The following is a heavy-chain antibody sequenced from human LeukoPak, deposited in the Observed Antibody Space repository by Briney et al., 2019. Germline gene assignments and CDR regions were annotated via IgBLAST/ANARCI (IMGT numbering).Heavy chain of an antibody. CDR3: AKDRKFITMVQGVIIQNYNWFDP. D-gene: IGHD3-10*01. J-gene: IGHJ5*02. CDR1: GFTFSSYG. CDR2: IRYDGSNK. Sequence: GGSLRLSCAASGFTFSSYGMHWVRQAPGKGLEWVAFIRYDGSNKYYADSVKGRFTISRDNSKNTLYLQMNSLRAEDTAVYYCAKDRKFITMVQGVIIQNYNWFDPWGQGTLVTVSS. V-gene: IGHV3-30*02.